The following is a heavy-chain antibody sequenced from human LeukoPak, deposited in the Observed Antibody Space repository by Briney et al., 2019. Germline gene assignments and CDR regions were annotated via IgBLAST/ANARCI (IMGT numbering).Heavy chain of an antibody. D-gene: IGHD6-13*01. CDR2: IGYSGSP. CDR1: GGSFSSYF. CDR3: ARHGGSWTFDS. V-gene: IGHV4-59*08. Sequence: PSETLSLTCSVSGGSFSSYFWSWIRLPPGKGLEWIGYIGYSGSPDYNPSFKSRLTISVDTSKNQFSLKLRSVTAADTAVYYCARHGGSWTFDSWGQGTLVLVSS. J-gene: IGHJ4*02.